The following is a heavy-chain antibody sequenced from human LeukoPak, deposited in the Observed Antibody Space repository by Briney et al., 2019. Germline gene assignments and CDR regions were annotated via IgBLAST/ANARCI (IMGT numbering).Heavy chain of an antibody. D-gene: IGHD2-2*01. J-gene: IGHJ5*02. V-gene: IGHV4-31*03. Sequence: SETLSLTCTVSGGSISSGGYYWSWIRQHPGKGLEWIGYIYYSGSTYYNPSLKSRVTISVDTSKNQFSLKLSSVTAADTAVYYCARSLIGYCSSTSCQGWFDPWGLGTLVTVSS. CDR3: ARSLIGYCSSTSCQGWFDP. CDR2: IYYSGST. CDR1: GGSISSGGYY.